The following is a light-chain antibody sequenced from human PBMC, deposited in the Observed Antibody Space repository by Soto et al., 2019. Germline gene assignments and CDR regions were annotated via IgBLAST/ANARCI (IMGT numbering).Light chain of an antibody. CDR3: QHFNTGPLT. CDR2: GPS. CDR1: QSVRSN. V-gene: IGKV3-15*01. J-gene: IGKJ4*01. Sequence: EIVMTQSPATLSVSPGERATLSCRASQSVRSNLVWFQQKPGQAPSLLIYGPSTRATGIPARFSCNGSGTEFTLTISSLQSEDFAVYYCQHFNTGPLTFGGGTKVEIK.